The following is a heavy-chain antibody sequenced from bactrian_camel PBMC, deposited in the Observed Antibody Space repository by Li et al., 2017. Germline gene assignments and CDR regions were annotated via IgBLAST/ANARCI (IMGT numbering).Heavy chain of an antibody. Sequence: VQLVESGGGSVEAGGSLRLSCRASGYSYRYTCTGWFRQVPGKEREGVAAIAASDGSTHYFDSVKGRFTISQDNAKNTVYLQMNSLQPEDTAMYYCVAGYYSDFIADLNPSEYDYWGQGPRSPSP. CDR2: IAASDGST. D-gene: IGHD4*01. CDR3: VAGYYSDFIADLNPSEYDY. CDR1: GYSYRYTC. V-gene: IGHV3S63*01. J-gene: IGHJ4*01.